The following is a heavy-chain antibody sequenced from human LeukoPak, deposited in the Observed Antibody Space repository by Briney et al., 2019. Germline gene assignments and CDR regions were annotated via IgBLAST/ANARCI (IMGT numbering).Heavy chain of an antibody. Sequence: SETLSLTCTVSGGSISSYYWSWIRQPPGKGLEWIGYIYYSGSTNYNPSLKSRVTIPVDTSKNQFSLKLSSVTAADTAVYYCARSSGNMHFDYWGQGTLVTVSS. V-gene: IGHV4-59*01. CDR2: IYYSGST. CDR1: GGSISSYY. D-gene: IGHD1/OR15-1a*01. CDR3: ARSSGNMHFDY. J-gene: IGHJ4*02.